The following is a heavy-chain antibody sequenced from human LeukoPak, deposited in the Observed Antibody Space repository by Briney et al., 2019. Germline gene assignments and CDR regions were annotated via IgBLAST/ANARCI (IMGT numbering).Heavy chain of an antibody. CDR1: GGSISSGGYY. CDR2: IYYSGST. V-gene: IGHV4-31*03. D-gene: IGHD2-2*01. CDR3: ARSSGGGYCSSTSCPMDV. J-gene: IGHJ6*02. Sequence: ASETLSLTCTVSGGSISSGGYYWSWIRQHPGKGLEWIGYIYYSGSTYYTPSLKSRVTISLDTSKNQFSLKLNSVTAADTAVYYCARSSGGGYCSSTSCPMDVWGQGTTVTASS.